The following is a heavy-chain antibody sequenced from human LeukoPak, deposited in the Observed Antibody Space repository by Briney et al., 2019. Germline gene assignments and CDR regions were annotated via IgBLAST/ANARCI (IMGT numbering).Heavy chain of an antibody. J-gene: IGHJ4*02. V-gene: IGHV3-30*18. CDR3: AKGEGYGDYAFDY. Sequence: PGGSLRLSCAASRFTFSSYGMHWVRQAPGKGLEWVAVISNDGSNKCYADSVKGRFIISRDNSKNTLYLQMNSPRAEDTAVYYCAKGEGYGDYAFDYWGQGTLVTVSS. CDR1: RFTFSSYG. D-gene: IGHD4-17*01. CDR2: ISNDGSNK.